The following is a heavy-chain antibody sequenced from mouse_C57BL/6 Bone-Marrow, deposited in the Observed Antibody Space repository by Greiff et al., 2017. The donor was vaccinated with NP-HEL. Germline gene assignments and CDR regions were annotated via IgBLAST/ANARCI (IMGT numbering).Heavy chain of an antibody. CDR3: ASSRIYYDGSYWYCAD. J-gene: IGHJ1*03. CDR1: GYSFTGYY. D-gene: IGHD1-1*01. V-gene: IGHV1-42*01. Sequence: VQLQQSGPELVKPGASVKISCKASGYSFTGYYMNWVKQSPEKSLEWIGEINPSTGGTTYNEKFKAKATLTVDKSSSTAYMQLKSLTSEDSAVYYCASSRIYYDGSYWYCADWGTGTTVTVSS. CDR2: INPSTGGT.